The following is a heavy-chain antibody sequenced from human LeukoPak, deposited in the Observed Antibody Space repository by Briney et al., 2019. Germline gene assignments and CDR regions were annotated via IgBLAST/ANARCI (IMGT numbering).Heavy chain of an antibody. CDR1: GFTVSTNY. CDR3: ARAAIGEGLDY. V-gene: IGHV3-66*01. J-gene: IGHJ4*02. CDR2: LYSGGST. Sequence: GGSLRLSCAASGFTVSTNYMGWVRQAPGKGLEWVSVLYSGGSTYYPDSVKGRFTISRDNSQNTLYLQMNSLRAEDTAVYYCARAAIGEGLDYWGQGILVTVSS.